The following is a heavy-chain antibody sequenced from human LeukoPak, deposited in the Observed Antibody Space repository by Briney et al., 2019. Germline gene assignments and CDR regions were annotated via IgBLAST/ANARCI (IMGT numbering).Heavy chain of an antibody. D-gene: IGHD3-22*01. CDR1: GGSVSSGSYY. Sequence: SETLSLTCTVSGGSVSSGSYYWSWIRQPPGKGLEWIGYIYYSGSTNYNPSLKSRVTISVDTSKNQFSLKLSSVTAADTAVYYCASVRVSGYYARPYWYFDLWGRGTLVTVSS. J-gene: IGHJ2*01. CDR2: IYYSGST. CDR3: ASVRVSGYYARPYWYFDL. V-gene: IGHV4-61*01.